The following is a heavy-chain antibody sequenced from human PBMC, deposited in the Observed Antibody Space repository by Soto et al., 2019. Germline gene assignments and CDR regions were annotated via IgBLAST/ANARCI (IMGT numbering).Heavy chain of an antibody. CDR2: IPHDGGIE. J-gene: IGHJ6*03. CDR1: RFSFSSYG. V-gene: IGHV3-30*18. Sequence: QVQLVESGGGVVQPGRSLRLSCAASRFSFSSYGMHWVRQAPGKGLEWVTVIPHDGGIEYYADSVKGRFTISRDNSKNTLYLQMNSLRAEDTAVYYCAKDFLSGNYYYYHMDVWGKGTTVTVSS. CDR3: AKDFLSGNYYYYHMDV. D-gene: IGHD3-10*01.